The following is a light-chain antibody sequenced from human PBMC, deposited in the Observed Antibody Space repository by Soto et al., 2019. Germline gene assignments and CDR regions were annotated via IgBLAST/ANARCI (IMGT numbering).Light chain of an antibody. J-gene: IGLJ3*02. Sequence: QSALAQPPSASGSPGQSVTISCTGSGSDIGAYNFVSWYQQHPGKAPKLMIFGVTERPSGVPDRFSGSKSGNTASLTVSGLQADDEAVYYCNSYRTNYTWLFGGGTKVTVL. CDR3: NSYRTNYTWL. CDR2: GVT. V-gene: IGLV2-8*01. CDR1: GSDIGAYNF.